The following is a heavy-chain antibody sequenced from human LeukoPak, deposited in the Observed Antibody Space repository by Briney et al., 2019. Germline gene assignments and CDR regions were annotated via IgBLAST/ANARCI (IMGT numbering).Heavy chain of an antibody. CDR3: ARDLGYRVPGWFDP. J-gene: IGHJ5*02. V-gene: IGHV3-30-3*01. CDR1: GFTFSSYA. D-gene: IGHD3-16*02. Sequence: GGSLRLSCAASGFTFSSYAMHWVRQAPGKGLEWVAVISYDGSNKYYADSVKGRFTISRDNSKNTLYLQMNSLRAEDTAVYYCARDLGYRVPGWFDPWGQGTLVTVSS. CDR2: ISYDGSNK.